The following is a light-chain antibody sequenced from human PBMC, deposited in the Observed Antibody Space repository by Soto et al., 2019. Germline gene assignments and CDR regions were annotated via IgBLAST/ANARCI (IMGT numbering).Light chain of an antibody. CDR1: NIGSQS. J-gene: IGLJ1*01. Sequence: SYELTQPPSVSVAPGQTARITCGGNNIGSQSVHWYQQKPGQAPVLVVYDDSDRPSGIPERFSGSNSGNTATLTISRVEAGDEADYHSQVWERTLNHYVLGSGNKVTVL. V-gene: IGLV3-21*02. CDR3: QVWERTLNHYV. CDR2: DDS.